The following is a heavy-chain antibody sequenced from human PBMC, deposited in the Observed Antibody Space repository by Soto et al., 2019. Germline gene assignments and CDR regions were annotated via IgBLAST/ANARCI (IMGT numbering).Heavy chain of an antibody. V-gene: IGHV4-34*01. CDR2: INHSGST. CDR1: GGSFNGYY. CDR3: ARDKITGLFDY. D-gene: IGHD2-8*02. Sequence: PSETLSLTCAVYGGSFNGYYWTWIRQPPGTGLEWIGEINHSGSTNYNPSLKSRVTISVDTSKNQFSLKLTSVTAADTAVYYCARDKITGLFDYSGQGTLVTVSS. J-gene: IGHJ4*02.